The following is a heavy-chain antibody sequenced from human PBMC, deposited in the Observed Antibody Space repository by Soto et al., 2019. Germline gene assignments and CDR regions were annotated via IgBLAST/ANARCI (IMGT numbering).Heavy chain of an antibody. CDR2: INHSGNT. J-gene: IGHJ4*02. V-gene: IGHV4-34*01. CDR3: ARGTPGY. Sequence: QVQLQQWGAGLLKSSETLSLTCAVYGGSFSGYDWSWIRQPPGKGLEWIGDINHSGNTNYNPSLKRRVTVSVDTSKNQFSLKLSSVTAADTAVYYCARGTPGYWGQGSLVTVSS. CDR1: GGSFSGYD.